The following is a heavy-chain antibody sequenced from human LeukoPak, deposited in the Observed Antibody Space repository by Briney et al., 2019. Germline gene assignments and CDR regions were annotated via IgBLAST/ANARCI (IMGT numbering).Heavy chain of an antibody. Sequence: GGSLRLSCAASGFIFSDYAMQWVRHAPGKGLEWVAFIKYDGSIKYHADSVKGRFTISRDNSKNTVYMQMSSLRAEDTAVYYCAKDWKTGTGGYYYCYMDVWGKGATVTVSS. CDR1: GFIFSDYA. CDR2: IKYDGSIK. CDR3: AKDWKTGTGGYYYCYMDV. V-gene: IGHV3-30*02. J-gene: IGHJ6*03. D-gene: IGHD1-1*01.